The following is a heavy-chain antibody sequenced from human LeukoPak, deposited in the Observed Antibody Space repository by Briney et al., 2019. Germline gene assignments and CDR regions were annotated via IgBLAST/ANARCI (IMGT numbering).Heavy chain of an antibody. J-gene: IGHJ5*02. CDR3: ARDGYGDGWFDP. CDR2: IYYSGST. D-gene: IGHD4-17*01. Sequence: SETLSLTCTVSGGSISSSSYYWGWIRQPPGKGLEWIGYIYYSGSTYYNPSLKSRVTISVDTSKNQFSLKLSSVTAADTAVYYCARDGYGDGWFDPWGQGTLVTVSS. V-gene: IGHV4-31*03. CDR1: GGSISSSSYY.